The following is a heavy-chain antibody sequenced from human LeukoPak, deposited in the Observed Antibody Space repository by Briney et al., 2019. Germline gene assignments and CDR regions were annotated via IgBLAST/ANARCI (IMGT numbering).Heavy chain of an antibody. CDR3: AKAVAQYYDFWSGYYTPYNWFDP. CDR2: ISAYNGNT. V-gene: IGHV1-18*01. Sequence: ASVKVSCKASGYTFTSYGISWVRQAPGQGLEWMGWISAYNGNTNYAQKLQGRVTMTTDTSTSTAYMEPRSLRSDDTAVYYCAKAVAQYYDFWSGYYTPYNWFDPWGQGTLVTVSS. CDR1: GYTFTSYG. J-gene: IGHJ5*02. D-gene: IGHD3-3*01.